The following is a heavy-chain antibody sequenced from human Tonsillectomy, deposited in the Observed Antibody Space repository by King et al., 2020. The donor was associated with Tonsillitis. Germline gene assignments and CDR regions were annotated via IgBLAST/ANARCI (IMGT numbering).Heavy chain of an antibody. Sequence: LQLQESGPGLVTPSETLSLTCTVSGASIISNGHYWAWIRQSPGKGLEWIGSIYSSGTTYYNPSLKSRVSMSVDTSKNQCSLNVPSVTDTDTPIYYCARHLMLRGPLDSFYVWGQGTLVTVSS. J-gene: IGHJ3*01. CDR1: GASIISNGHY. CDR2: IYSSGTT. CDR3: ARHLMLRGPLDSFYV. D-gene: IGHD3-10*01. V-gene: IGHV4-39*01.